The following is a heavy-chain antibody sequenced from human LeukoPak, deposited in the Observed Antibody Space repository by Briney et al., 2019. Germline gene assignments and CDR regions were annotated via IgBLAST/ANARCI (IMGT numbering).Heavy chain of an antibody. CDR2: INRDGSEE. V-gene: IGHV3-7*01. J-gene: IGHJ3*01. CDR3: ARWKMELQRNAFDF. D-gene: IGHD1-26*01. Sequence: GGSLRLSCAASGFTFRTYWMSWIRQAPGKEPEWVADINRDGSEEYYLQSVRGRFTASRDNAQNAVFLQMTNLRADDTAVYYCARWKMELQRNAFDFWGQGTVVTVSS. CDR1: GFTFRTYW.